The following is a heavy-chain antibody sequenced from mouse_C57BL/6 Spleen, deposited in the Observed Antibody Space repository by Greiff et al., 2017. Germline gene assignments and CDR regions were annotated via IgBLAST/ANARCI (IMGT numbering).Heavy chain of an antibody. J-gene: IGHJ3*01. CDR2: IDPEDGDT. CDR3: TTGGYDGPWFAY. Sequence: VQLQQSGAELVRPGASVKLSCTASGFNIKDYYMHWVKQRPEQGLEWIGRIDPEDGDTEYAPKFQGKATMTADTSSNTAYLQLGSLTSEDTAVXYCTTGGYDGPWFAYWGQGTLVTVSA. CDR1: GFNIKDYY. D-gene: IGHD2-2*01. V-gene: IGHV14-1*01.